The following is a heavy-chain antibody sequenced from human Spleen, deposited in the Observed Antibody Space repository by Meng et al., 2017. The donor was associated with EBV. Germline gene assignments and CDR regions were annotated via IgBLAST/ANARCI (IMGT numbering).Heavy chain of an antibody. CDR3: ARDQGAFYDSSGWSFNY. V-gene: IGHV4-30-4*01. J-gene: IGHJ4*02. CDR1: GGSISSDDYY. CDR2: IHYSGRT. D-gene: IGHD3-22*01. Sequence: GQLEEAGPGLVKPSQTLSLTCAVSGGSISSDDYYWSWIRQPPGKGLEWIGYIHYSGRTYHNPSLKSRVTISVDTSKNQFSLKLGSVTAADTAVYYCARDQGAFYDSSGWSFNYWGQGTLVTVSS.